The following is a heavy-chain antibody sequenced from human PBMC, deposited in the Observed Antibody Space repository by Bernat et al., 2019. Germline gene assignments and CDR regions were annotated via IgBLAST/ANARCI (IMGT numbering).Heavy chain of an antibody. CDR3: ERESYRAARRRVDY. D-gene: IGHD6-6*01. V-gene: IGHV4-59*01. CDR2: IYYSWST. J-gene: IGHJ4*02. Sequence: QVQLQASVPVLVKPSETLSLTCTVPGGSISSYYWIRLRQPLGKGLEWIGYIYYSWSTNYNHSLKSRVTRSVDTSKNQLSVKLSSVTAADTAVYYCERESYRAARRRVDYWGQGTLVTVSS. CDR1: GGSISSYY.